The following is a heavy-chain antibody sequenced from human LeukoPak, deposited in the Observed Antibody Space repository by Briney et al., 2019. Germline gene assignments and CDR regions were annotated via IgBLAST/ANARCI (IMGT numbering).Heavy chain of an antibody. CDR1: GFTFDDYA. D-gene: IGHD1-26*01. CDR3: AKDLTWELLGFDY. CDR2: ISWNSGSI. J-gene: IGHJ4*02. Sequence: GGSLRLSCAASGFTFDDYAMHWVRQAPGKGLEWVSGISWNSGSIGYADSVKGRFTISRDNSKNTLYLQMNSLRAEDTAVYYCAKDLTWELLGFDYWGQGTLVTVSS. V-gene: IGHV3-9*01.